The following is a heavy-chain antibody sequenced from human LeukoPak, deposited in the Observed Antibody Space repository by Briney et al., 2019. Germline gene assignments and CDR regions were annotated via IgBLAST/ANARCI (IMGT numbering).Heavy chain of an antibody. CDR2: IYSGGDT. CDR1: GFTLSRNY. D-gene: IGHD2-2*01. V-gene: IGHV3-53*01. Sequence: GGSLRLSCAASGFTLSRNYMSWVRQAPGEGLEWGSIIYSGGDTYYGDSVKGRFTISRDISKNTLYPQMNNLRAEDTAFYYCARSPPASPFDYWGQGTLVTVSS. CDR3: ARSPPASPFDY. J-gene: IGHJ4*02.